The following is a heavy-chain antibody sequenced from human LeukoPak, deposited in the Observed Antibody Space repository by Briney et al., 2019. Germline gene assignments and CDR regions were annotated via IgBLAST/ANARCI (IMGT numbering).Heavy chain of an antibody. CDR1: GFTFSSYS. CDR2: ISSSRSTI. D-gene: IGHD3-22*01. V-gene: IGHV3-48*04. CDR3: ARDPAPYYDSSGYDY. Sequence: PGGSLRLSCAASGFTFSSYSMNWVRQAPGKGLEWVSYISSSRSTIYYADSVKGRFTISRDNAKNSLYLQMNSLRAEDTAVYYCARDPAPYYDSSGYDYWGQGTLVTVSS. J-gene: IGHJ4*02.